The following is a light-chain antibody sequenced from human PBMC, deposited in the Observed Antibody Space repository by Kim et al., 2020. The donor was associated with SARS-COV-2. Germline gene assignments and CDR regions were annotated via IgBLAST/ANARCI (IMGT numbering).Light chain of an antibody. V-gene: IGKV1-39*01. J-gene: IGKJ3*01. CDR3: QQTYISPFT. CDR2: AAS. CDR1: QNINSH. Sequence: AAVGDRVTITCRTSQNINSHLNWYHQKPGRAPKLLIYAASTLQGGVPSRFSGGGSETDFTLPISSLQPEDFATYFCQQTYISPFTFGPGTKVDIK.